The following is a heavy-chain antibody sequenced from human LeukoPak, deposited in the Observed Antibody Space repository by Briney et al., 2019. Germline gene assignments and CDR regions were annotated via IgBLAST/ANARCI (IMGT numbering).Heavy chain of an antibody. Sequence: GGSLRLSCAASGFTFSSYEMNWVRQAPGKGLEWVSYISSSGSTIYYADSVKGRFTISRDNAKNSLYLQMNSLRAEDTAVYYCARGGYSGSYLSKYWGQGTLVTVSS. V-gene: IGHV3-48*03. CDR2: ISSSGSTI. CDR3: ARGGYSGSYLSKY. D-gene: IGHD1-26*01. J-gene: IGHJ4*02. CDR1: GFTFSSYE.